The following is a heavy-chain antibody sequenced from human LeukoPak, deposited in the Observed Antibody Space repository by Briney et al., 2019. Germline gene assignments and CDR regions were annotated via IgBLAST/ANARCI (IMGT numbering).Heavy chain of an antibody. CDR1: GGSISSGSYY. J-gene: IGHJ4*02. Sequence: SETLSLTCTVSGGSISSGSYYWSWIRQPAGKGLEWIGRIYTSGSTNYNPSLKSRVTISVDTSKNQFSLKLSSVTAADTAVYYCARDRGDYYGSGSYYNGGPDYWGQGTLVTVSS. CDR3: ARDRGDYYGSGSYYNGGPDY. D-gene: IGHD3-10*01. V-gene: IGHV4-61*02. CDR2: IYTSGST.